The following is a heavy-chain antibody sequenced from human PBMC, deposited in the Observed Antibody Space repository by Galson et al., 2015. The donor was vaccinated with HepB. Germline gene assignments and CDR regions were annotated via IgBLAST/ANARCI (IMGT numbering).Heavy chain of an antibody. D-gene: IGHD3-3*01. CDR3: ARDGALWSGYFPFDY. CDR2: INSDGSST. J-gene: IGHJ4*02. V-gene: IGHV3-74*01. Sequence: SLRLSCAASGFTFSSYWMHWVRQAPGKGLVWVSRINSDGSSTSYADSVKGRFTISRDNAKNTLYLQMNSLRAEDTAVYYCARDGALWSGYFPFDYWGQGTLVTVSP. CDR1: GFTFSSYW.